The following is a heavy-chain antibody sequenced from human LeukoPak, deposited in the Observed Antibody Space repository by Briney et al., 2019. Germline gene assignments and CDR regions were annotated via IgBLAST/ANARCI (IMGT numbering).Heavy chain of an antibody. V-gene: IGHV4-34*01. D-gene: IGHD4-23*01. CDR2: INHSGST. Sequence: PSETLSLTCAVYGGSFSGYYWSWIRRPPGKGLEWIGEINHSGSTSYNPSLKSRVTISVDTSKNQFSLKLSSVTAADTAVYYCARAATVVTKYYYYYYGMDVWGQGTTVTVSS. CDR3: ARAATVVTKYYYYYYGMDV. CDR1: GGSFSGYY. J-gene: IGHJ6*02.